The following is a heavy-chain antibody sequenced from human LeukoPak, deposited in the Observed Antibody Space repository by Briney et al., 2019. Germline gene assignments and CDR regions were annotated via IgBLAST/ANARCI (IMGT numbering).Heavy chain of an antibody. CDR2: IRYDGNSE. CDR1: GFTFSTYV. J-gene: IGHJ4*02. D-gene: IGHD2-15*01. CDR3: ARINCSGGTCYDYFDD. V-gene: IGHV3-30*02. Sequence: TGGSLRLSCAASGFTFSTYVMHWVRQAPGKGLEWVGFIRYDGNSEYYGDSVKGRFTISRDNSKDTLYLQMDSLRVEDTAHYFCARINCSGGTCYDYFDDWGQGTLVTVTS.